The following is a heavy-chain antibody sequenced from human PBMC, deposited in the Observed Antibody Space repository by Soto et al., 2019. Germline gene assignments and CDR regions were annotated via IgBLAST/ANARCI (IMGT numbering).Heavy chain of an antibody. D-gene: IGHD6-13*01. Sequence: GGSLRLSCAASGFTFSSYWMSWVRQAPGKGLEWVANIKQDGSEKYYVDSVKGRFTISRDNAKNSLYLQMNSLRAEDTAVYYCAMDSTGYSSSWYYCYYGMDVWGQGTTVTVSS. CDR2: IKQDGSEK. CDR3: AMDSTGYSSSWYYCYYGMDV. J-gene: IGHJ6*02. V-gene: IGHV3-7*04. CDR1: GFTFSSYW.